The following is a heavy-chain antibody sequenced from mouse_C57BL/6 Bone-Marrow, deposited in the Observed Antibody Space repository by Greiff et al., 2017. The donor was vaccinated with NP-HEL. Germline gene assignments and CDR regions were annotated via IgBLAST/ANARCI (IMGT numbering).Heavy chain of an antibody. CDR3: ARGYGYDWFAY. CDR1: GYTFTGYW. D-gene: IGHD2-2*01. Sequence: VQRVESGAELMKPGASVKLSCKATGYTFTGYWIEWVKQRPGHGLEWIGEILPGSGSTNYNEKFKGKATFTADTSSNTAYMQLSSLTTEDSAIYYCARGYGYDWFAYWGQGTLVTVSA. J-gene: IGHJ3*01. V-gene: IGHV1-9*01. CDR2: ILPGSGST.